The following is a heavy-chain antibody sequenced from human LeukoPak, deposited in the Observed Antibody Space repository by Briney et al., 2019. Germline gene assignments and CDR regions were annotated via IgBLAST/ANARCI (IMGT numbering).Heavy chain of an antibody. D-gene: IGHD3-10*01. Sequence: SVKVSCKASGGTFSSYAISWVRQAPGQGLEWMGGIIPIFGTANYAQKFQGRVTITTDESTSTAYMELSSLRSEDTAVYYRAIPGDYYGSGSYYNDNDYWGQGTLVTVSS. CDR3: AIPGDYYGSGSYYNDNDY. CDR1: GGTFSSYA. CDR2: IIPIFGTA. J-gene: IGHJ4*02. V-gene: IGHV1-69*05.